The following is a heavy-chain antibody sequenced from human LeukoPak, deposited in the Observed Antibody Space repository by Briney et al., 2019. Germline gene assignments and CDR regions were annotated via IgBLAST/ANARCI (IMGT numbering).Heavy chain of an antibody. CDR2: IYYGGST. V-gene: IGHV4-39*01. J-gene: IGHJ3*02. CDR1: GGSISSSSYY. Sequence: SETLSLTCTVSGGSISSSSYYWGWIRQPPGKGLEWIGSIYYGGSTYYNPSLKSRVTMSVDTSKNQFSLNLSSVTAADTAVYYCARRRGAAGTGAFAIWGQGTMVTVSS. D-gene: IGHD6-13*01. CDR3: ARRRGAAGTGAFAI.